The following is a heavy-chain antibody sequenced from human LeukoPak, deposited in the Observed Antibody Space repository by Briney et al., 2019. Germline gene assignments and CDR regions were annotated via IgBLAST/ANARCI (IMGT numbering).Heavy chain of an antibody. Sequence: SGGSLRLSCAASGFTVSSNYMSWVRQAPGKGLEWVSVIYSGGSTYYADSVKGRFTISRDNSKNTLYLQMNSLRAEDTAVYYCAREYSYYFDYWGQGTLVTVSS. CDR3: AREYSYYFDY. CDR1: GFTVSSNY. D-gene: IGHD6-13*01. CDR2: IYSGGST. J-gene: IGHJ4*02. V-gene: IGHV3-53*01.